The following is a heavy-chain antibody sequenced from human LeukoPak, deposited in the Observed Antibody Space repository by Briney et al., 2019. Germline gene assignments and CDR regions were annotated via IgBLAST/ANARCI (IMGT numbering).Heavy chain of an antibody. CDR3: ARDGRISYGDYGYYHYYMDV. J-gene: IGHJ6*03. Sequence: SETLSLTCTVSGGSINGFYWNWIRQPAGKRLEWIGRIYSSGGTDYNPSLKSRVTVSVDTSKNHFSLKLTSATAADTAVYYCARDGRISYGDYGYYHYYMDVWGKGTTVTISS. CDR1: GGSINGFY. CDR2: IYSSGGT. D-gene: IGHD4-17*01. V-gene: IGHV4-4*07.